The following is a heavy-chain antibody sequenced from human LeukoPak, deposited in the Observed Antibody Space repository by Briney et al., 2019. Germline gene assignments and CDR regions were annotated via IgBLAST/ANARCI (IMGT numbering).Heavy chain of an antibody. Sequence: PSETLSLTCAVYGGSFSGYYWSWIRQPPGKGLEWIGEINHSGSTNYNPSLKSRVTISVDTSKNQFSLKLSSVTAADTAVYYCARRADITVTFYYYYYMDVWGKGTTVTISS. V-gene: IGHV4-34*01. CDR1: GGSFSGYY. D-gene: IGHD4-17*01. J-gene: IGHJ6*03. CDR2: INHSGST. CDR3: ARRADITVTFYYYYYMDV.